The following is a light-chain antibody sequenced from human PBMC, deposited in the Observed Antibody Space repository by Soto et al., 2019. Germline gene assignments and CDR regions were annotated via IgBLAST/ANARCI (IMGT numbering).Light chain of an antibody. CDR1: SSDVGNYNL. CDR3: CSYAGSSTPVV. V-gene: IGLV2-23*01. J-gene: IGLJ2*01. CDR2: EGS. Sequence: QSALTQPASVSGSPGQSITISCTGTSSDVGNYNLVSWYQQHPGKAPKLMIYEGSKRPSGFSNRFSGSKSGNTASLTISGLQAEDEADYYCCSYAGSSTPVVFGGGTKLTVL.